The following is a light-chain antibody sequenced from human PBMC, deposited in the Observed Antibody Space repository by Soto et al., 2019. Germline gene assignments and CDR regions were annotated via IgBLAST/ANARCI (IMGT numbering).Light chain of an antibody. Sequence: DIQMTQSPSTLSASVGDRVTITCRASQSISSWLAWYQQKPGKAPKLLIYDASSLESGVPSRFSGSGSGTEFTLTISSLQPDDFATYYCQQYNSYSTFGQVTRLEIK. V-gene: IGKV1-5*01. CDR2: DAS. J-gene: IGKJ5*01. CDR1: QSISSW. CDR3: QQYNSYST.